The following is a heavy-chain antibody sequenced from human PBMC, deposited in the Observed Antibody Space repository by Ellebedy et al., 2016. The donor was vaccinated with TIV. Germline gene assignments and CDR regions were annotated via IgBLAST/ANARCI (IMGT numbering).Heavy chain of an antibody. J-gene: IGHJ6*03. CDR2: ISGSGGST. CDR1: GFTFSSYA. CDR3: ARRAYGRGYYYYYMDV. D-gene: IGHD2-15*01. V-gene: IGHV3-23*01. Sequence: GGSLRLXCAASGFTFSSYAMSWVRQAPGKGLEWVSAISGSGGSTYYADSVKGRFTISRDNFKNMLYLQMSSLRAEDTAVYYCARRAYGRGYYYYYMDVWGKGTTVTVSS.